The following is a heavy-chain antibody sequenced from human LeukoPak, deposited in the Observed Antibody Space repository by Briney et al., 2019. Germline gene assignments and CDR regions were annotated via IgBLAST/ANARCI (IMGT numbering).Heavy chain of an antibody. CDR3: ARVMSDDLDY. CDR2: IYSSEDST. D-gene: IGHD3-16*01. CDR1: GFTFNSYA. J-gene: IGHJ4*02. Sequence: PGGSLRVSCAASGFTFNSYAMNWVRQAPGKGPEWVSTIYSSEDSTYYADSVKGRFTISRVNSKNTLYLQMNSLRAEDTAVYYCARVMSDDLDYWGQGTLVTVSS. V-gene: IGHV3-23*01.